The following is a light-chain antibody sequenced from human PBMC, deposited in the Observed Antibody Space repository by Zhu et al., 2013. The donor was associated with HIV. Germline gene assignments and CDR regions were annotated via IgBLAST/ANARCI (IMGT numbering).Light chain of an antibody. CDR1: QSVSSN. CDR2: GAS. V-gene: IGKV3-15*01. Sequence: EIVMTQSPATLSVSPGERATLSCRASQSVSSNLAWYQQKPGQAPRLLIYGASTRATGIPARFTWQWVWDRVHVSPSADWSLRILQCFTVQHYGSSPRAWTFGQGTKVGDQT. J-gene: IGKJ1*01. CDR3: QHYGSSPRAWT.